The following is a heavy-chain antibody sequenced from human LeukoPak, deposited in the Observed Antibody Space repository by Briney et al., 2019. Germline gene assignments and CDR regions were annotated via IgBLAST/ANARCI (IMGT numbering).Heavy chain of an antibody. CDR2: ISGSGGST. CDR1: GFTFGNYA. D-gene: IGHD3-10*01. V-gene: IGHV3-23*01. Sequence: PGGSLRLSCAASGFTFGNYAMSWVRLAPGKGLEGVSTISGSGGSTYNADSVKGRFTISRDNSKNTLYLQMNSLRAEDTAVYYCAKDFGSGSYYDYWGQGTLVTVSS. CDR3: AKDFGSGSYYDY. J-gene: IGHJ4*02.